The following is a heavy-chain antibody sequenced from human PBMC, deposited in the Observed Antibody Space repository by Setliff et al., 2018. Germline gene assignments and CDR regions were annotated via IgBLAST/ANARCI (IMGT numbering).Heavy chain of an antibody. Sequence: SETLSLTCTVSGGSVSSGDYYWIWIRQPAGKGLEWIGRMFSSGSTNYNSSLRSRVTISGDASKNQLSLKLSSVTAADTAVYYCARQTRYGYGDYAIDYWGQGRLVTVSS. CDR3: ARQTRYGYGDYAIDY. CDR1: GGSVSSGDYY. D-gene: IGHD4-17*01. CDR2: MFSSGST. V-gene: IGHV4-61*02. J-gene: IGHJ4*02.